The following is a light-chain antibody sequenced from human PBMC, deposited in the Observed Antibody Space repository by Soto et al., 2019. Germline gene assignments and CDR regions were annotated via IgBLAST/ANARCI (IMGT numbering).Light chain of an antibody. V-gene: IGLV2-14*01. CDR1: SSDVGSYNS. Sequence: QSALTQPPSASGSPGQSVTISCTGTSSDVGSYNSVSWYQQHPGKAPKLMIYEVRNRPSGVSDRFSASKSGNTASLTISGLQAEDEADYYCSSYASTSSYVFGTGTKLTVL. CDR2: EVR. J-gene: IGLJ1*01. CDR3: SSYASTSSYV.